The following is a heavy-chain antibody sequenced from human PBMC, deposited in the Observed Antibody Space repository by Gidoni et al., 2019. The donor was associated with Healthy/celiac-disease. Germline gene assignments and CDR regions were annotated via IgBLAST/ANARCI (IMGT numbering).Heavy chain of an antibody. CDR2: LKGDGIDT. J-gene: IGHJ4*02. CDR1: GLPFSSYW. V-gene: IGHV3-74*01. CDR3: ARGGSNQDY. D-gene: IGHD3-16*02. Sequence: EVQLVESGGGLVQPGGSLRLSCAASGLPFSSYWIHWVRQAQGKGLVWVSRLKGDGIDTTYADSVKGRFTISRDNAKNTLYLQMNSLRAEDTAIYYCARGGSNQDYWGQGTLVTVSS.